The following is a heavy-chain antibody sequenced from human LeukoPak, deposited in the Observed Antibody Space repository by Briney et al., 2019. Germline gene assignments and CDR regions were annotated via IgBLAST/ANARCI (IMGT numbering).Heavy chain of an antibody. Sequence: ETLSLTCTVSGASISSSSSSWGWVRQPPGKGLEWVSAISGSDGSTYYSDSVTGRFTISRDNSKNTLYLQMTSLRTDDTAVYYCAKDGYDFWSAYQIDLWGQGTLVTVSS. CDR2: ISGSDGST. CDR3: AKDGYDFWSAYQIDL. J-gene: IGHJ5*02. V-gene: IGHV3-23*01. D-gene: IGHD3-3*01. CDR1: GASISSSSSS.